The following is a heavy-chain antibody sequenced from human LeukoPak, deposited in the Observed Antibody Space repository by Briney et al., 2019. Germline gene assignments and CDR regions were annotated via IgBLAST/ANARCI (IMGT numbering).Heavy chain of an antibody. CDR1: GFTFSSYG. D-gene: IGHD5-24*01. Sequence: GRSLRLSCAASGFTFSSYGLHWVRQAPGKGLECVAVISKDGSNEHYADPGKGRFTISRDNSKNTLYLQTNSLRTEDTAVYYCVRDRGDGYNQIDYWGQGTLVTVSS. J-gene: IGHJ4*02. CDR3: VRDRGDGYNQIDY. CDR2: ISKDGSNE. V-gene: IGHV3-30*04.